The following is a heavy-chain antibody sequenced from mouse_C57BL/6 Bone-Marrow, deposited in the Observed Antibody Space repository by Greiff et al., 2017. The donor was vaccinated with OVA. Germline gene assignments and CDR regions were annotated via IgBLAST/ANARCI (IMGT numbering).Heavy chain of an antibody. CDR1: GYTFTSYT. D-gene: IGHD2-4*01. V-gene: IGHV1-4*01. CDR2: INPSSGYT. CDR3: ARRADDYDGIYYAMDY. Sequence: QVQLKESGAELARPGASVKMSCKASGYTFTSYTMHWVKQRPGQGLEWIGYINPSSGYTKYNQKFKDKATLTADKSSSTAYMQLSSLTSEDSAVYYCARRADDYDGIYYAMDYWGQGTSVTVSS. J-gene: IGHJ4*01.